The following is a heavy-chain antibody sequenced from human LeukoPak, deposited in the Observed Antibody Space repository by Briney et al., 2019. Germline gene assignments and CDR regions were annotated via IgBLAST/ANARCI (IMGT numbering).Heavy chain of an antibody. V-gene: IGHV4-59*01. Sequence: SETLSLTCTVSGGSISNNYWSLFRQPPGKGLEWIGYIYYSGSTNYNPSLKSRVTISVDTSKSQFSLKLSSVTAADTAVYYCASHKGFWGQGTLVTVSS. CDR1: GGSISNNY. CDR3: ASHKGF. CDR2: IYYSGST. J-gene: IGHJ4*02.